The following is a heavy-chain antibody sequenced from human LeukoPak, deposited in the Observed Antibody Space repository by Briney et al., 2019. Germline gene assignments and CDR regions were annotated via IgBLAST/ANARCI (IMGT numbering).Heavy chain of an antibody. J-gene: IGHJ5*02. CDR3: ARGLQGGNYNWFDP. D-gene: IGHD1-1*01. CDR2: INPNSGGT. CDR1: GYTFTGYY. Sequence: GASVKVSCKASGYTFTGYYMHWVRQAPGQGLEWMGWINPNSGGTNYAQKFQGRVTMTRDTSISTAYMELSRLRSDDTAVYYCARGLQGGNYNWFDPWGQGTLVTVSS. V-gene: IGHV1-2*02.